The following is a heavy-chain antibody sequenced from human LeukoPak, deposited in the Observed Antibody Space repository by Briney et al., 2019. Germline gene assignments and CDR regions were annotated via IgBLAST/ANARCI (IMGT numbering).Heavy chain of an antibody. CDR1: AGSIDSSNHH. J-gene: IGHJ6*02. Sequence: RSQTLSPTSIVAAGSIDSSNHHWGWIRQPPGNGLEWFGRIDFSGSTSRNPSPKTRLPISVDTSKTQFSLKLSSVPAADTAVYFCARLGQDGYVYGSGNYHNYYGMDVWGQGTTVTVSS. CDR2: IDFSGST. V-gene: IGHV4-39*01. D-gene: IGHD3-10*01. CDR3: ARLGQDGYVYGSGNYHNYYGMDV.